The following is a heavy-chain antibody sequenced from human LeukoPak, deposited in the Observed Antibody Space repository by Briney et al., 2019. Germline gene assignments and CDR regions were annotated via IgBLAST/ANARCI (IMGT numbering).Heavy chain of an antibody. CDR2: IYPGDSDT. CDR1: GYSLTSYW. CDR3: ARQSDPHWGQAGY. D-gene: IGHD3-16*01. Sequence: GESPKISCYGSGYSLTSYWIGWVRQMPGKGLEWMGIIYPGDSDTRYSPSFQGQVTISANKSISTAYLQWSSLKASDTAMYYCARQSDPHWGQAGYWGRGTLVTVSS. V-gene: IGHV5-51*01. J-gene: IGHJ4*02.